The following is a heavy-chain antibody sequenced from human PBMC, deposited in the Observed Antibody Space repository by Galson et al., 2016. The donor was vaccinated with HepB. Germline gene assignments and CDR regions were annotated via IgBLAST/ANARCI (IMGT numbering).Heavy chain of an antibody. J-gene: IGHJ4*02. Sequence: SLRLSCAVSGFPVSNYDLNWVRHIPGKGLEWVSAIVPAGPTYYGDSVKGRFTISRDDARNSFHLQMDSPRAEDTAIYYCTRSYCRGGDCYYFDSWGQGTPVTVSS. CDR1: GFPVSNYD. D-gene: IGHD2-21*02. V-gene: IGHV3-13*01. CDR3: TRSYCRGGDCYYFDS. CDR2: IVPAGPT.